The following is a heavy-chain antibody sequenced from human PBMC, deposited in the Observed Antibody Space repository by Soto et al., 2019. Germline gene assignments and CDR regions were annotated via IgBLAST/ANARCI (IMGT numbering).Heavy chain of an antibody. CDR2: IIPIFGTA. Sequence: SVKLSCKASGGTFSSYAISWVRQAPGQGLEWMGGIIPIFGTANYAQKFQGRVTITADESTSTAYMELSSLRSEDTAVYYCARAGDSSGYYYPQYNWFDPWGQGTLVTVSS. V-gene: IGHV1-69*13. CDR1: GGTFSSYA. J-gene: IGHJ5*02. CDR3: ARAGDSSGYYYPQYNWFDP. D-gene: IGHD3-22*01.